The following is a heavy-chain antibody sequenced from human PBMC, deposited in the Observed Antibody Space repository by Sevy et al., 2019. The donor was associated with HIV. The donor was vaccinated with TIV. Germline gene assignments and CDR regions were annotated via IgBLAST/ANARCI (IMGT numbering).Heavy chain of an antibody. CDR3: ARVSGWHLRYGLDV. D-gene: IGHD6-19*01. V-gene: IGHV1-8*02. CDR2: MNTNTGNT. J-gene: IGHJ6*02. Sequence: ASVKVSCEASGFNFRSYDIYWVRQAPGQGLEWMGWMNTNTGNTGFAQKFQGRVTMTRNSSISTAYMELSNLRSEDTAVYYSARVSGWHLRYGLDVWGQGTTVTVSS. CDR1: GFNFRSYD.